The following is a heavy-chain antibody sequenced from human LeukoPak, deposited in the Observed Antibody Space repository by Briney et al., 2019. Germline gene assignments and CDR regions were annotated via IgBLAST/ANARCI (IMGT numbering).Heavy chain of an antibody. V-gene: IGHV3-48*03. J-gene: IGHJ4*02. CDR1: GFTFNIYE. Sequence: GGSLRLSCAASGFTFNIYEMNWVRQAPGKGPEWISYISSSGRSIYYADSVKGRFTISRDNAKNSVYLQMNSLRAEDTAVYYCAGNNYGSGYFDYWGQGTLVTVSS. CDR3: AGNNYGSGYFDY. D-gene: IGHD5-18*01. CDR2: ISSSGRSI.